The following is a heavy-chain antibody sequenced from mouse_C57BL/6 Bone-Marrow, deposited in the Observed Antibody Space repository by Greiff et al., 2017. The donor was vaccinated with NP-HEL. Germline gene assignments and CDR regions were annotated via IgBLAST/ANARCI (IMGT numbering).Heavy chain of an antibody. CDR3: AKRRGDYDMDD. CDR2: IYPGSGST. CDR1: GYTFTSYW. V-gene: IGHV1-55*01. Sequence: QVQLQQPGAELVKPGASVKMSCKASGYTFTSYWITWVKQRPGQGLEWIGDIYPGSGSTNYTETLKSKATLTVDTTSSTAYMQLSSLTSEDSGVYYCAKRRGDYDMDDGGKGTTVTVSS. J-gene: IGHJ4*01.